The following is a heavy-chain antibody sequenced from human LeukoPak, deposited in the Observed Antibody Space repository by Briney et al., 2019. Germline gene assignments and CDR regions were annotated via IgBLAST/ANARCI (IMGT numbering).Heavy chain of an antibody. V-gene: IGHV1-2*02. D-gene: IGHD4-23*01. Sequence: ASVKVSCKASGYTFTGYYMHWVRQAPGQGLEWMAWLNPNSGDTDSAQKFQGRVTMTKDMSITTAYLELSSLRSDDTAVYYCARAPAGGPFDNWGQGTLVTVSS. CDR3: ARAPAGGPFDN. J-gene: IGHJ4*02. CDR2: LNPNSGDT. CDR1: GYTFTGYY.